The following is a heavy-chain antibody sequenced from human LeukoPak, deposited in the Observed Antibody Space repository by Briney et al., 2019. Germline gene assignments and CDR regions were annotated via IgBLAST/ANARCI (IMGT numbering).Heavy chain of an antibody. CDR2: VSDGGRNT. V-gene: IGHV3-23*01. CDR1: GFTFSNYA. D-gene: IGHD1-26*01. CDR3: AKSYSGSYRNWFDP. J-gene: IGHJ5*02. Sequence: GGSLRLSCAASGFTFSNYAMTWVRQAPGKGLEWVSTVSDGGRNTYYADSVKGRFTISRDNSKNTLYLQMNSLRAEDTAVYYCAKSYSGSYRNWFDPWGQGTLVTVSS.